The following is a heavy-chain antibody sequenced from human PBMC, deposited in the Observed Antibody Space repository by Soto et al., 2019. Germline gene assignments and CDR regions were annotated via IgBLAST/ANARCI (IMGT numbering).Heavy chain of an antibody. CDR3: ATGHSSSWYYFDY. V-gene: IGHV4-39*01. CDR1: GGSISSSSYY. D-gene: IGHD6-13*01. Sequence: SETLSLTCTVSGGSISSSSYYWGWIRQPPGKGLEWIGSIYYSGSTYYNPSLKSRVTISVDTSKNQFSLKLTSVTAADTAVYYCATGHSSSWYYFDYWGQGALVT. J-gene: IGHJ4*02. CDR2: IYYSGST.